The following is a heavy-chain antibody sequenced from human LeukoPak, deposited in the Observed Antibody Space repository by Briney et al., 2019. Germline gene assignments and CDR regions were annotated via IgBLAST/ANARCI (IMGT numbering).Heavy chain of an antibody. CDR1: GFTFSTYS. D-gene: IGHD2-15*01. J-gene: IGHJ3*02. CDR3: ARGGYCSGGSCPRDAFDI. Sequence: GGSLRLSCEASGFTFSTYSMNWVRQAPGKGLEWVSYISGGSSTIYYADSVKGRFTVSRDNAKNSLYLQMNSLRAEETAVYYCARGGYCSGGSCPRDAFDIWGQGTMVTVSS. CDR2: ISGGSSTI. V-gene: IGHV3-48*01.